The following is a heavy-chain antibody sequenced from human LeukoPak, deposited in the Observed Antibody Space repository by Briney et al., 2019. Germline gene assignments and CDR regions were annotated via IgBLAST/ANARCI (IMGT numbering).Heavy chain of an antibody. D-gene: IGHD3-22*01. J-gene: IGHJ4*02. V-gene: IGHV4-31*03. CDR1: GGSISSGDFN. Sequence: SETLSLTCTVSGGSISSGDFNWSWIRQHPGKGLEWIGYIYYSGSTYYNPSLKSRITISVDTSKNQFSLKVSSVTAADTAVYYCARDAYFDSSPFDYWGRGTLVTVSS. CDR3: ARDAYFDSSPFDY. CDR2: IYYSGST.